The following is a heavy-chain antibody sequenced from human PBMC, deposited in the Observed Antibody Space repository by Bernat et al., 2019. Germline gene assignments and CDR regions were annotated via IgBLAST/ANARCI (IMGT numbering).Heavy chain of an antibody. CDR2: ISSSGSTI. Sequence: EVQLVESGGGLVQPGGSLRLSCAASGFTFSSYEMNWVRQAPGKGLEWVSYISSSGSTIYYADSVKGRFTISRDNAKNSLYLQMNSLKAEDTAVYYCARDVGSSFWASWGQGTLVPVSS. V-gene: IGHV3-48*03. J-gene: IGHJ5*02. CDR1: GFTFSSYE. CDR3: ARDVGSSFWAS. D-gene: IGHD6-13*01.